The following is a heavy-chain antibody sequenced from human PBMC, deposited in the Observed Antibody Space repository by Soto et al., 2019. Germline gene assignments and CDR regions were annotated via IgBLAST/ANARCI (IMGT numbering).Heavy chain of an antibody. CDR3: ARDQSFDRTYYHGIDV. J-gene: IGHJ6*02. CDR2: ISPFNGNT. Sequence: QVQLVQSGAEVKKPGASVRVSCKSSGYPFTHYGITWIRQAPGQGLEWMGWISPFNGNTNYGQTLQGRVTLTTETSTSTVYMELRSLRSDDTAVYYCARDQSFDRTYYHGIDVWGQGTTVTVSS. CDR1: GYPFTHYG. V-gene: IGHV1-18*01. D-gene: IGHD3-10*01.